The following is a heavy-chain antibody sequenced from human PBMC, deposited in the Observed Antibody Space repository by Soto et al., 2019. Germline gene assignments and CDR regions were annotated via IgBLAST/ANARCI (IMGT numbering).Heavy chain of an antibody. CDR1: GYCFTGYW. Sequence: GECLKISCKGSGYCFTGYWISWVRQMPGKGLEWMGRIDPSDSYTNYSPSFQGHVTISADKSISTAYLQWSSLKASDTAMYYCAVQDYYYYGMDVWGQGTTVTSP. CDR2: IDPSDSYT. J-gene: IGHJ6*02. V-gene: IGHV5-10-1*01. CDR3: AVQDYYYYGMDV.